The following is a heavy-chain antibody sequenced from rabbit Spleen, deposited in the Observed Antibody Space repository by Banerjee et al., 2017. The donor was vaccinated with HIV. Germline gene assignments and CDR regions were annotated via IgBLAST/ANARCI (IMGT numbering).Heavy chain of an antibody. V-gene: IGHV1S40*01. CDR1: GFTISSSYW. D-gene: IGHD1-1*01. CDR2: IYAGSSGST. J-gene: IGHJ6*01. Sequence: QSLEESGGDLVKPGASLTLTCTASGFTISSSYWICWVRQPPGKGLEWIACIYAGSSGSTYFASWAKGRFTISKTSSTTVTLQMTSLTAADTATYFCARDTSSSFSSYGMDLWGPGTLVTVS. CDR3: ARDTSSSFSSYGMDL.